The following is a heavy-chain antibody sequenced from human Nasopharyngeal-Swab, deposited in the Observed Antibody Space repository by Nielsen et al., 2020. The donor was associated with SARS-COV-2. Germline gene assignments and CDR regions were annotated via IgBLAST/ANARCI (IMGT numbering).Heavy chain of an antibody. CDR2: IYPGDSDT. CDR3: ARHNCGGDCYSNDWYFDL. D-gene: IGHD2-21*02. V-gene: IGHV5-51*01. J-gene: IGHJ2*01. Sequence: GGCLRLSWKGSGYNFTSYWIGWVGHRAGKRLEGVGIIYPGDSDTRYSPSFQGQVTISADKSISTAYLQWSSLKASDTAMYYCARHNCGGDCYSNDWYFDLWGRGTLVTVSS. CDR1: GYNFTSYW.